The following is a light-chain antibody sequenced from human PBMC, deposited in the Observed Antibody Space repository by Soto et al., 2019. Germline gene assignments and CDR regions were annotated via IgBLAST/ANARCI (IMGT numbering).Light chain of an antibody. V-gene: IGLV2-8*01. Sequence: QSVLTQPPSASGSPGQSVTISCTGTSGDVGGYNYVSWYQQHPGKAPKLMIYEVSKRPSGVPDRFFGSQSGNTASLTLAGLQAEDEADYYCSSYAGSNSHVFVTGTKLTVL. CDR3: SSYAGSNSHV. J-gene: IGLJ1*01. CDR1: SGDVGGYNY. CDR2: EVS.